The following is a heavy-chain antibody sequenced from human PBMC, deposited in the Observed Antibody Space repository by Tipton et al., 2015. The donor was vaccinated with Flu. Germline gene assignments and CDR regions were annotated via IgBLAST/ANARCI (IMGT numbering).Heavy chain of an antibody. CDR3: AKDHTLDYGDDGGFDY. J-gene: IGHJ4*02. CDR2: IDIHSRSI. Sequence: QLVQSGGGLVQPGGSLGLSCSASGFNLSSYEMNWVRQAPGKGLEWVSRIDIHSRSIDYADSVRGRFTISRDNSKNTLYLQMNSLRAEVTAVYYCAKDHTLDYGDDGGFDYWGQGTLVTVSS. V-gene: IGHV3-48*03. D-gene: IGHD4-17*01. CDR1: GFNLSSYE.